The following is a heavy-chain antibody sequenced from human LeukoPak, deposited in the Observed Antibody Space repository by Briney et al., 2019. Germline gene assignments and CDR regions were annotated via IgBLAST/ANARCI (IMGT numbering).Heavy chain of an antibody. CDR3: TRQPKSCTPGVFVTGKACWFDS. Sequence: SETLSLTCTVSGGSISNYYWSWIRQPPGKGLEWIGYVFYSGSTNYNPSLRSRVTISVDTAKNQFSLRVTSVNAADTAVYYCTRQPKSCTPGVFVTGKACWFDSWGQGTLVTVSS. D-gene: IGHD3-10*01. CDR2: VFYSGST. CDR1: GGSISNYY. V-gene: IGHV4-59*08. J-gene: IGHJ5*01.